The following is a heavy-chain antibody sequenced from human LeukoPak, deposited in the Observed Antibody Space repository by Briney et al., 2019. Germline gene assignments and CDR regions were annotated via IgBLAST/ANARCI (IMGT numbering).Heavy chain of an antibody. J-gene: IGHJ4*02. CDR1: GGSISGTYY. Sequence: SETLSLTCTVSGGSISGTYYWSWIRQPPGKGLEWIGYIYYTGTTDSNPSLKSRVTISLDTSKNQFSLNLSSGTAADTAVYYCARGSSSWSYWGQGTLVTVSS. CDR3: ARGSSSWSY. D-gene: IGHD6-13*01. V-gene: IGHV4-59*08. CDR2: IYYTGTT.